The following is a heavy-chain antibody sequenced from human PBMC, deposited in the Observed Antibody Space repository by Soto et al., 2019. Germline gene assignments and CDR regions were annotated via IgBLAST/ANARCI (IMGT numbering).Heavy chain of an antibody. CDR2: ISSSGSTI. V-gene: IGHV3-11*01. Sequence: GGSLRLSCAASGFTFSDYYMSWIRQAPGKGLEWVSYISSSGSTIYYADSVKGRFTISRDNAKNSLYLQMNSLRAEDTAVYYCARGRQWHTADWFDPWGQGTLVTVSS. J-gene: IGHJ5*02. CDR1: GFTFSDYY. CDR3: ARGRQWHTADWFDP. D-gene: IGHD6-19*01.